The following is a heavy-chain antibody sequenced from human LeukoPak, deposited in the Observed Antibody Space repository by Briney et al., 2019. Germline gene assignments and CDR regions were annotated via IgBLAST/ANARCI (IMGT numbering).Heavy chain of an antibody. V-gene: IGHV4-59*08. D-gene: IGHD2/OR15-2a*01. Sequence: SETPSLTCTVSGGSISSNYWSWIRQPPGKGLEWIGYIHHSGSTNYNPSLKSRVTILVDTSKNHFSLKLRSVTAADTAVYYCVRQVALFRLTLIIPGRHVDYWGQGTLVTVPS. CDR3: VRQVALFRLTLIIPGRHVDY. CDR2: IHHSGST. J-gene: IGHJ4*02. CDR1: GGSISSNY.